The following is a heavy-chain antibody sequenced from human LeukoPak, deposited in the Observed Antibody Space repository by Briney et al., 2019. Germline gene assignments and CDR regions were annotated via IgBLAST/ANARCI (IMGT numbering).Heavy chain of an antibody. V-gene: IGHV3-23*01. J-gene: IGHJ6*02. CDR2: ISGSGGST. D-gene: IGHD3-3*01. CDR3: AKLFRSDYDFWSGYYYYYGMDV. CDR1: GFTFSSYA. Sequence: GGSLRLSCAASGFTFSSYAMSCVRQAPGKGLEWVSAISGSGGSTYYADSVKGRFTISRDNSKNTLYLQMNSLRAEDTAVYYCAKLFRSDYDFWSGYYYYYGMDVWGQGTTVTVSS.